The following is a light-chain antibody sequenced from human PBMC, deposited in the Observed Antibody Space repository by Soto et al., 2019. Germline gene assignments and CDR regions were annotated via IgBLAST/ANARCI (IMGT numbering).Light chain of an antibody. CDR1: SSDVGGYNY. CDR3: ASYTTTNILL. CDR2: EVA. Sequence: QSVLTQPASVSGSPGQSITISCTGTSSDVGGYNYVSWYRHQPNKAPKLVIYEVANRPSGVSNRFSGSKSGNTASLTISGLQAEDEADYFCASYTTTNILLFGTATKVTVL. J-gene: IGLJ1*01. V-gene: IGLV2-14*01.